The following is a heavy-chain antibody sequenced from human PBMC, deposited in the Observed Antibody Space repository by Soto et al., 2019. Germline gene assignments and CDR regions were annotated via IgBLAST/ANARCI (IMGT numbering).Heavy chain of an antibody. J-gene: IGHJ4*02. D-gene: IGHD5-18*01. CDR2: IYYSGST. Sequence: QVQLQESGPGLVKPSQTLSLTCTVSCDSISSCAYYWSWHRQHPGKGLEWIGHIYYSGSTYYKPSLKRLASMSIRTSRNQCALKLSSVTAAETAVYYCAREETAVISFDYWGQGALVTGSS. V-gene: IGHV4-31*01. CDR1: CDSISSCAYY. CDR3: AREETAVISFDY.